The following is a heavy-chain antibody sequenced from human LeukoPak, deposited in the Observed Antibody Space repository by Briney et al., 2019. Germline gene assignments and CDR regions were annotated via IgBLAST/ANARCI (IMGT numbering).Heavy chain of an antibody. Sequence: SETLSLTCTVSGGSISSSSYYWGWIHQPPGKGLKWIGSIYYSGSTYYNPSLKSRVTISVDTSKNQFSLKLSSVTAADTAVYYCVRHLSAGRPAFDIWGQGTMVTVSS. V-gene: IGHV4-39*01. J-gene: IGHJ3*02. CDR2: IYYSGST. CDR3: VRHLSAGRPAFDI. CDR1: GGSISSSSYY. D-gene: IGHD2-15*01.